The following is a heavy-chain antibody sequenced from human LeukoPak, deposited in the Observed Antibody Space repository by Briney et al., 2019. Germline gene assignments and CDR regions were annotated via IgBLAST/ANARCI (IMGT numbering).Heavy chain of an antibody. J-gene: IGHJ4*02. V-gene: IGHV3-66*02. CDR3: ARDNGYNSGSLGY. CDR1: GFTVSANY. D-gene: IGHD6-19*01. Sequence: PGGSLRLSCAASGFTVSANYMSWVRQAPGKGLEWVSVIYSGGSTYYPDSVKGRFNIYRDSSKDTLYLQMNSLRAEDTAVYCCARDNGYNSGSLGYWGQGTLVTVSS. CDR2: IYSGGST.